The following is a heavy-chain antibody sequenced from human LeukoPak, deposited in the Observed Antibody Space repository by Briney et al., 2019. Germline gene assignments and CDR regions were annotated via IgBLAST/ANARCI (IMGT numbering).Heavy chain of an antibody. V-gene: IGHV1-69*06. D-gene: IGHD1-26*01. CDR2: IIPIFGTA. CDR1: GGTFSSYA. J-gene: IGHJ4*02. Sequence: SVKVSCKASGGTFSSYAISWVRQAPGQGLEWMGRIIPIFGTANYAQTFQGRVTITADKSTSTAYMELSSLRSEDTAVYYCAYSGSYWAPPYWGQGTLVTVSS. CDR3: AYSGSYWAPPY.